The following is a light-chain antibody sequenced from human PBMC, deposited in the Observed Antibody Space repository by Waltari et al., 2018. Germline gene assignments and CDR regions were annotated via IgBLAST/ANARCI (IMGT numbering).Light chain of an antibody. V-gene: IGKV3-15*01. Sequence: EIVMTQSPATLSVYPGERATLSCRASQSVSSNLAWYQQKPGQAPRLLIYGASTRATGIPDRFSGSGSGTEFTLTLSSMQSEDFAVSYCQPYNNWPPYTFGQGTKLEIK. CDR3: QPYNNWPPYT. CDR2: GAS. J-gene: IGKJ2*01. CDR1: QSVSSN.